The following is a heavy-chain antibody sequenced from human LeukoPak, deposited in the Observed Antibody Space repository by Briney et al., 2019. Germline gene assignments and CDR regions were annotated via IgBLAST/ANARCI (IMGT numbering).Heavy chain of an antibody. CDR2: ISAYNGNT. J-gene: IGHJ5*02. Sequence: GASVKVSCKASGYTFTSYGISWVRQAPGQGLEWMGWISAYNGNTNYAQKLQGRVTMTTDTSTSTAYMELRSLRSDDTAVYYCASASLGYCSGGSCYISPWGQGTLVTVSS. D-gene: IGHD2-15*01. CDR1: GYTFTSYG. CDR3: ASASLGYCSGGSCYISP. V-gene: IGHV1-18*01.